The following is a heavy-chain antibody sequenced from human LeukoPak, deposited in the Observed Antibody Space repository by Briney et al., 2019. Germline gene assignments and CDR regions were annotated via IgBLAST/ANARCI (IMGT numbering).Heavy chain of an antibody. CDR2: IYHSGST. D-gene: IGHD3-9*01. CDR3: ARTYYDILTGYSSRGYFDY. J-gene: IGHJ4*02. V-gene: IGHV4-30-2*01. Sequence: SQTLSLTCTVSGGSISSGGYYWSWIRQPPGKGLEWIGYIYHSGSTYYNPSLKSRVTISVDRSKNQFSLKLSSVTAADTAVYYCARTYYDILTGYSSRGYFDYWGQGTLVTVSS. CDR1: GGSISSGGYY.